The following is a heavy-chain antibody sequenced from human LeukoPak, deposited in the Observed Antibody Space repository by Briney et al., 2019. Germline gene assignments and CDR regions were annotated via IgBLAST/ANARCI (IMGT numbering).Heavy chain of an antibody. CDR1: GYTFTGYY. D-gene: IGHD3-22*01. J-gene: IGHJ3*02. CDR3: ARERAYDSSGYYYYAFDI. Sequence: GASVKVSCTASGYTFTGYYMHWVRQAPGQGLEWMGWINPNSGGTNYAQKFQGRVTMTRDTSIRTAYMELSRLRSDDTAVYYCARERAYDSSGYYYYAFDIWGQGTKVTVSS. CDR2: INPNSGGT. V-gene: IGHV1-2*02.